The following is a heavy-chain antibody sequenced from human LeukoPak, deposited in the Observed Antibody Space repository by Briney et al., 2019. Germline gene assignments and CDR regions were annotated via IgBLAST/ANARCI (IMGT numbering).Heavy chain of an antibody. CDR1: GYTFTGYY. CDR2: ISAYNGNT. Sequence: GASVKVSCKASGYTFTGYYMHWVRQAPGQGLEWMGWISAYNGNTNYAQKLQGRVTMTTDTSTSTAYMELRSLRSDDTAVYYCARDVRYQWVYYGMDVWGQGTTVTVSS. V-gene: IGHV1-18*04. D-gene: IGHD1-26*01. J-gene: IGHJ6*02. CDR3: ARDVRYQWVYYGMDV.